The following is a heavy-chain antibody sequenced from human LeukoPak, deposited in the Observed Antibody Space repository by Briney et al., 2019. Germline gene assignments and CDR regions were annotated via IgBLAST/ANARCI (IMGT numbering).Heavy chain of an antibody. Sequence: PGGSLRLSCAASGFTVSSNYMSWVRQAPGKGLEWVSAISGSGGSTYYADSVKGRFTISRDNSKNTLYLQMNSLRAEDTAVYYCAINGFGVQQLDYYYYYYMDVWGKGTTVTVSS. J-gene: IGHJ6*03. CDR1: GFTVSSNY. CDR2: ISGSGGST. D-gene: IGHD6-6*01. CDR3: AINGFGVQQLDYYYYYYMDV. V-gene: IGHV3-23*01.